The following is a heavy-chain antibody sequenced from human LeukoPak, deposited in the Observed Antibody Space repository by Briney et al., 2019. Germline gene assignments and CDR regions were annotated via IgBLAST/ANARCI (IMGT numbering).Heavy chain of an antibody. D-gene: IGHD4/OR15-4a*01. CDR3: ARRVGAYSHPYDY. CDR1: GFTFSSYW. Sequence: PGGSLRLSCAASGFTFSSYWMSWVRQAPGKGLEWVANIKKDGSEKYYVDSVKGRFTISRDNAKTSLYLQMNSLRAEDTAVYYCARRVGAYSHPYDYWGQGTLVTVSS. J-gene: IGHJ4*02. CDR2: IKKDGSEK. V-gene: IGHV3-7*03.